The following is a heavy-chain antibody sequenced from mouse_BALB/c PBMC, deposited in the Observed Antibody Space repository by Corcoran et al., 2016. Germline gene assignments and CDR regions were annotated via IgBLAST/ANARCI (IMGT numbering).Heavy chain of an antibody. CDR2: IDPANGNT. V-gene: IGHV14-3*02. CDR3: APRLGYYAMDY. CDR1: GFNIKDTY. J-gene: IGHJ4*01. Sequence: VQLQQSGAELVKPGASVKLSCTASGFNIKDTYMHWVKQRPEQGLEWIGRIDPANGNTKYDPKFQGKASITADTSSNTAYLQLSSLTSEDTAVYYCAPRLGYYAMDYLGQGTSVTVSS.